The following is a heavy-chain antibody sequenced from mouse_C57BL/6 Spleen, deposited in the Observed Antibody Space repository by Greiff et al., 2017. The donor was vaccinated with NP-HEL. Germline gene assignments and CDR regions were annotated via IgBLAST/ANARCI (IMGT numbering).Heavy chain of an antibody. CDR2: IYPGSGNT. D-gene: IGHD2-4*01. CDR3: ARWDDYDPLYAMDY. V-gene: IGHV1-76*01. J-gene: IGHJ4*01. Sequence: VQLQQSGAELVRPGASVKLSCKASGYTFTDYYINWVKQRPGQGLEWIARIYPGSGNTYYNEKFKGKATLTAEKSSSTAYMQLSSLTSEDSAVYFCARWDDYDPLYAMDYWGQGTSVTVSS. CDR1: GYTFTDYY.